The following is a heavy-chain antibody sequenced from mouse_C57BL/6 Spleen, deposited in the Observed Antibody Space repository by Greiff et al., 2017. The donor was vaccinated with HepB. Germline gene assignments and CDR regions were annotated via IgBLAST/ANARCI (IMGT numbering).Heavy chain of an antibody. Sequence: QVHVKQPGAELVKPGASVKLSCKASGYTFTSYWMQWVKQRPGQGLEWIGEIDPSDSYTNYNQKFKGKATLTVDTSSSTAYMQLSSLTSEDSAVYYCARMIDYYGSSYEGGYFDVWGTGTTVTVSS. CDR3: ARMIDYYGSSYEGGYFDV. CDR1: GYTFTSYW. V-gene: IGHV1-50*01. CDR2: IDPSDSYT. J-gene: IGHJ1*03. D-gene: IGHD1-1*01.